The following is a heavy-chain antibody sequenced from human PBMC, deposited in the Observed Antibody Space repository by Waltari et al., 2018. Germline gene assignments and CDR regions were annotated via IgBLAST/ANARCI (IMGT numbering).Heavy chain of an antibody. Sequence: QVQLVDSGGGVVQPGGSLRLSCAASGFTFTSYAMHWVRQAPGKGLEWVAIISYDGSNKYYADSVKGRFTISRDNSKNTLYLQMNSLRAEDTAVYYCARDGYDSSGYYFDYWGQGTLVTVSS. D-gene: IGHD3-22*01. CDR2: ISYDGSNK. CDR1: GFTFTSYA. V-gene: IGHV3-30*01. J-gene: IGHJ4*02. CDR3: ARDGYDSSGYYFDY.